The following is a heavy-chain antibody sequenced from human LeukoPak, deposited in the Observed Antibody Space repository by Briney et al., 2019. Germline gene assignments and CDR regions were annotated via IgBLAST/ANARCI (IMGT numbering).Heavy chain of an antibody. CDR3: ARGKGERGYSGYDLGFDY. Sequence: SGGSLRLSCAASGFTFSSYSMNWVRQAPGKGLEWVSSISSSSSYIYYADSVKGRFTISRDNAKNSLYLQMNSLRAEDTAVYYCARGKGERGYSGYDLGFDYWGQGTLVTVSS. J-gene: IGHJ4*02. CDR1: GFTFSSYS. D-gene: IGHD5-12*01. CDR2: ISSSSSYI. V-gene: IGHV3-21*01.